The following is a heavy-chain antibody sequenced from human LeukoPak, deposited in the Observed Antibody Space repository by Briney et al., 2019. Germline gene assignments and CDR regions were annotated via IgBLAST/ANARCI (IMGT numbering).Heavy chain of an antibody. CDR1: GFTFSSYG. CDR3: AKDDYYDTSGYRD. CDR2: ISYDGSNK. Sequence: RSGGSLRLSCAASGFTFSSYGMHWVRQAPGKGLEWVAVISYDGSNKYYADSVKGRFTISRDNSKNTLYLQMNSLRAEDTAVYYCAKDDYYDTSGYRDWGQGTLVTVSS. D-gene: IGHD3-22*01. J-gene: IGHJ4*02. V-gene: IGHV3-30*18.